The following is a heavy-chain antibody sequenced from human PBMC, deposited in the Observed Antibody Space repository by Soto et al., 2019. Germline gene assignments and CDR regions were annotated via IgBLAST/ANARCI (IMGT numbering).Heavy chain of an antibody. V-gene: IGHV3-23*01. Sequence: EVQLLESGGGLVQPGGSLRLSCAASGFTFSSYAMSWVRQAPGKGLEWVSAISGSGGSTYYADSVKGRFTISRDNSKNTLYLQMNSLRAEDTAVYYCAKDNFRRHCSGGSCYSGFDYWGQGTLVTVSS. CDR1: GFTFSSYA. CDR3: AKDNFRRHCSGGSCYSGFDY. CDR2: ISGSGGST. J-gene: IGHJ4*02. D-gene: IGHD2-15*01.